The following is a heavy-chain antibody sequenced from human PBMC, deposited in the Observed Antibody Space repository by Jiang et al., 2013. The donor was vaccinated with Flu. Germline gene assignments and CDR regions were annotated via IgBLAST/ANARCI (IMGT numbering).Heavy chain of an antibody. CDR2: IYYSGST. D-gene: IGHD3-10*01. V-gene: IGHV4-31*03. CDR1: GGSISSGGYY. CDR3: AREANGSGSHNWFDP. Sequence: PGLVKPSQTLSLTCTVSGGSISSGGYYWSWIRQHPGKGLEWIGYIYYSGSTYYNPSLKSRVTISVDTSKNQFSLKLSSVTAADTAVYYCAREANGSGSHNWFDPWGQGTLVTVSS. J-gene: IGHJ5*02.